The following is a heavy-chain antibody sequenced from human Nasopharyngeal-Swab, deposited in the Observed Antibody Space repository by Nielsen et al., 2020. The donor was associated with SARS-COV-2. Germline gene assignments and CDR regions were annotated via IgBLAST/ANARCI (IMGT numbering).Heavy chain of an antibody. CDR3: ARGGSSGESSFDY. Sequence: GGSLRLSCEASGLTLSTYAMHCVPQAPGKGLEWVAVISYDGSIKKSADSVEGRFTISRENSKNTLYLQMNSLRVDDTAVYYCARGGSSGESSFDYWGQGTLVTVSA. CDR2: ISYDGSIK. D-gene: IGHD5-12*01. J-gene: IGHJ4*02. V-gene: IGHV3-30-3*01. CDR1: GLTLSTYA.